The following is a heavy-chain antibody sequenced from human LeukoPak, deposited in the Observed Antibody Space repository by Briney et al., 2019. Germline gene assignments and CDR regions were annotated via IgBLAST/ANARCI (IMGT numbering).Heavy chain of an antibody. Sequence: GGSLRLSCAASGFTFSSYVMHWVRQAPGKGLEWVAVISYDGSNKYYADSVKGRFTISRDNSKNTLYLQMNSLRAEDTAVYYCARGVVNEWELLHDAFDIWGQGTMVTVSS. V-gene: IGHV3-30-3*01. CDR3: ARGVVNEWELLHDAFDI. CDR1: GFTFSSYV. D-gene: IGHD1-26*01. J-gene: IGHJ3*02. CDR2: ISYDGSNK.